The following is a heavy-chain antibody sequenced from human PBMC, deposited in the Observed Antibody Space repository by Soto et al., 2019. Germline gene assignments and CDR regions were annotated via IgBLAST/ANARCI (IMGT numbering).Heavy chain of an antibody. CDR1: GFTFSSYA. J-gene: IGHJ6*02. Sequence: GGSLRLSCAASGFTFSSYAMHWVRQAPGKGLEWVAVISYDGSNKYYADSVKGRFTISRDNSKNTLYLQMNSLRAEDTAVYYCARAYSSSWYYYYYGRDVWGQGTTVTVSS. CDR2: ISYDGSNK. D-gene: IGHD6-13*01. V-gene: IGHV3-30-3*01. CDR3: ARAYSSSWYYYYYGRDV.